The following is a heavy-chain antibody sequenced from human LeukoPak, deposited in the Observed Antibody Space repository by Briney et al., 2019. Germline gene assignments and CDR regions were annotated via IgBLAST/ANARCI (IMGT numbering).Heavy chain of an antibody. CDR3: ARDYYDSSGSSWFDP. D-gene: IGHD3-22*01. V-gene: IGHV3-21*01. CDR1: GFTLSSYS. CDR2: ISSSGSYI. Sequence: GGSLRLSCAASGFTLSSYSMNWVRQAPGKGLEWVSSISSSGSYIYYADSVKGRFTISRDNAKNSLYLQMNSLRAEDTAVYYCARDYYDSSGSSWFDPWGQGTLVTVSS. J-gene: IGHJ5*02.